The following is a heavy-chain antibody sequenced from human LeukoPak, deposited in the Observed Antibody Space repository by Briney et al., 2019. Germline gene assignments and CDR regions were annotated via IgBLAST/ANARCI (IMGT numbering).Heavy chain of an antibody. CDR3: ARDQGLTAPPPYGLDV. Sequence: SVKVSCKTSGGTFSTSAITWVRQAPGQGLGWMGRIIPVLNITTYAQRFQGRVTITADTSTSTVYMELSSLRSEETAVYYCARDQGLTAPPPYGLDVWGQGTTVIVSS. J-gene: IGHJ6*02. V-gene: IGHV1-69*04. CDR2: IIPVLNIT. D-gene: IGHD5-18*01. CDR1: GGTFSTSA.